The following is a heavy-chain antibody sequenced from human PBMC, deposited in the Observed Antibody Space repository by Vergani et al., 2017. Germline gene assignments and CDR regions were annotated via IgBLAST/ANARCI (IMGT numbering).Heavy chain of an antibody. D-gene: IGHD3-3*01. CDR3: ARGGDFWSGKDAFDI. CDR1: GGSISSYY. V-gene: IGHV4-59*01. J-gene: IGHJ3*02. Sequence: QVQLQESGPGLVKPSETLSLTCTVSGGSISSYYWSWIRQPPGKGLEWIGYIYYSGSTNYNPSLKSRVTISVDTSKNQFSLKLSSVTAADTAVYYCARGGDFWSGKDAFDIWGQGTKVTVSS. CDR2: IYYSGST.